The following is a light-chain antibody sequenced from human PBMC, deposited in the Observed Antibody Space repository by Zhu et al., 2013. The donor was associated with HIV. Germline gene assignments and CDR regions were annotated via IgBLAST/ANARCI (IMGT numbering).Light chain of an antibody. J-gene: IGLJ2*01. CDR2: DVI. V-gene: IGLV2-11*01. CDR3: SSYTSSNTI. Sequence: QSALTQPRSVSGSPGQSVTISCTGTSNDVGAHDYVSWYQHHPGKAPKLIIYDVIKRPSGVPDRFSGSKSGNTASLTISGLQAEDEADYYCSSYTSSNTIFGGGTKLTVL. CDR1: SNDVGAHDY.